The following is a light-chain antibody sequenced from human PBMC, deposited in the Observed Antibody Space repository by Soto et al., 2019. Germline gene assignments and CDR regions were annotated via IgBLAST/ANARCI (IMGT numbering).Light chain of an antibody. CDR2: AAS. CDR1: QSISSY. J-gene: IGKJ5*01. Sequence: DIQMTQSPSSLSASVVDRVTITFRASQSISSYLNWYQQKPGKAPKLLIYAASSLQSGVPSRFSGSGSGTDFTLTISSLQPEDFATYYCQQSYLPITFGQGTRLEIK. V-gene: IGKV1-39*01. CDR3: QQSYLPIT.